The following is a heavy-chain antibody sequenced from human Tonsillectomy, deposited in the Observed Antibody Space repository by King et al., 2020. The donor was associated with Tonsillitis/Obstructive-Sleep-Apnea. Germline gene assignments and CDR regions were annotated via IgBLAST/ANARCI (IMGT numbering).Heavy chain of an antibody. V-gene: IGHV4-59*08. D-gene: IGHD6-13*01. J-gene: IGHJ4*02. CDR1: GGSISSYY. CDR3: ARHGYSSSWSHFDY. CDR2: IYNSGST. Sequence: VQLQESGPGLVKPSETLSLTCTVSGGSISSYYWSWIRQPPGKGLEWIGYIYNSGSTNYNTSLKSRVTISVDTSKNQFSLKLSSVTAADTAVYYCARHGYSSSWSHFDYWGQGTLVTVSS.